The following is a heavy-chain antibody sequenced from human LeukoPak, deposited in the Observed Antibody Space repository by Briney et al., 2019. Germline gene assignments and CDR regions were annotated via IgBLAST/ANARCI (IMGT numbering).Heavy chain of an antibody. Sequence: SETLSLTCTVSGGSIRSSSYYWGWIRQPPGKGLEWIGSIYYSGSSYYNPSLKRRVTISLDTSKNQFSLNLSSVTAADTAVYYCARGNSYDGSHGYWGQGTLVTVSS. V-gene: IGHV4-39*07. CDR1: GGSIRSSSYY. D-gene: IGHD5-12*01. CDR2: IYYSGSS. CDR3: ARGNSYDGSHGY. J-gene: IGHJ4*02.